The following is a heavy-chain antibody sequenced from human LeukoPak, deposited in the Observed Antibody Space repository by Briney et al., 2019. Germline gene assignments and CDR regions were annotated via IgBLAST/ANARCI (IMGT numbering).Heavy chain of an antibody. CDR1: GYTFIDYF. CDR3: VRAVSGTLGGAFDI. J-gene: IGHJ3*02. V-gene: IGHV1-2*02. CDR2: INPNSGVT. Sequence: ASVKVSCKASGYTFIDYFIHWMRQTPGQGLEWLGWINPNSGVTRYAQKFQDRVAMTRDTAAYMELSSLKSDDTAVYYCVRAVSGTLGGAFDIWGQGTAVTVSS. D-gene: IGHD1-7*01.